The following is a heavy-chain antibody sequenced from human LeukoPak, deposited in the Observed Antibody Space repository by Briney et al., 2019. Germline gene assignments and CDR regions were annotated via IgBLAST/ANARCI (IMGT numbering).Heavy chain of an antibody. V-gene: IGHV3-30-3*01. CDR1: GFTFSSYA. J-gene: IGHJ4*02. CDR2: ISYDGSNK. CDR3: ARDYRAVAGFVWGLGY. Sequence: HPGRSLRLSCAASGFTFSSYAMHWVRQAPGKGLEWVAVISYDGSNKYYADSVKGRFTISRDNSKNTLYLQMNSLRAEDTAVYYCARDYRAVAGFVWGLGYWGQGTLVIVSS. D-gene: IGHD6-19*01.